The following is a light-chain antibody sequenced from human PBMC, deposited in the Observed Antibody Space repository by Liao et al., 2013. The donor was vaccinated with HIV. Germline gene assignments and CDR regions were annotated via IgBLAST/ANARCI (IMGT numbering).Light chain of an antibody. Sequence: SYELTQSPSVSVSPGQKVTIACSGDLLGDSPASWYQQKPGQPPVLVIYQNYQRPSGTPERFSGSKSGNTATLTIRGTQAMDEAEYYCKVWDSFSTFVFGTGTKVTVL. CDR1: LLGDSP. CDR2: QNY. V-gene: IGLV3-1*01. CDR3: KVWDSFSTFV. J-gene: IGLJ1*01.